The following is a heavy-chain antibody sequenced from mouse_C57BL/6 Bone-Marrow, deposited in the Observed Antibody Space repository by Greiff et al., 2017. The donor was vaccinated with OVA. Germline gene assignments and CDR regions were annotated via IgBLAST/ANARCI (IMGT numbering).Heavy chain of an antibody. CDR1: GFSLTSYG. V-gene: IGHV2-9*01. CDR2: IWGGGST. Sequence: VMLVESGPGLVAPSQSLSITCTVSGFSLTSYGVDWVRQPPGKGLEWLGVIWGGGSTNYNSATMSRQSISKDNSNSQVFINMNSLQTEDTAMYYCAKRLYYDYDDYAMDYWGQGTSVTVSS. CDR3: AKRLYYDYDDYAMDY. J-gene: IGHJ4*01. D-gene: IGHD2-4*01.